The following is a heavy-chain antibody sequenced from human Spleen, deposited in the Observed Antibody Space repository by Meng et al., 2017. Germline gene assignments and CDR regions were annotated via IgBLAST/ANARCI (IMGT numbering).Heavy chain of an antibody. Sequence: SETLSLTCTVSGGSISSSSYYWGWIRQPPGKGLEWIGSIYYSGSTYYNPSLKSRVTISVDTSKNQFSLKLSSVTAADTAVYYCAINIAAAGTGDAFDIWGQGTMVTVSS. D-gene: IGHD6-13*01. CDR3: AINIAAAGTGDAFDI. CDR1: GGSISSSSYY. J-gene: IGHJ3*02. V-gene: IGHV4-39*07. CDR2: IYYSGST.